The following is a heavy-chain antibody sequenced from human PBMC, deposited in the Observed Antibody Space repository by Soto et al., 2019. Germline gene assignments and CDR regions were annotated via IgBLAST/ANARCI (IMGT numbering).Heavy chain of an antibody. D-gene: IGHD1-7*01. V-gene: IGHV4-4*02. CDR3: ASRDPGTSVDY. CDR1: GGSFTSSNW. Sequence: PXATLSLTCAVSGGSFTSSNWWAWFRQPPGQGLEWIGEIYRTGSTNYNPSLKSRVTISLDKSENQFSLKVTSLTAADTAVYYCASRDPGTSVDYWGQGTLVTVS. J-gene: IGHJ4*02. CDR2: IYRTGST.